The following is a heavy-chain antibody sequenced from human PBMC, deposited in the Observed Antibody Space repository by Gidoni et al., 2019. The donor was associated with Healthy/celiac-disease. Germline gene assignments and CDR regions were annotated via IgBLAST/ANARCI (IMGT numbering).Heavy chain of an antibody. D-gene: IGHD3-22*01. CDR1: GGSISSSSYY. CDR2: IYYSGST. Sequence: QLQLQESGPGLVKPSETLSLTCTVSGGSISSSSYYWGWIRQPPGKGLEWIGSIYYSGSTYYNPSLKSRVTISVDTSKNQFSLKLSSVTAADTAVYYCASSYYDSSGYPGDYYGMDVWGQGTTVTVSS. CDR3: ASSYYDSSGYPGDYYGMDV. J-gene: IGHJ6*02. V-gene: IGHV4-39*07.